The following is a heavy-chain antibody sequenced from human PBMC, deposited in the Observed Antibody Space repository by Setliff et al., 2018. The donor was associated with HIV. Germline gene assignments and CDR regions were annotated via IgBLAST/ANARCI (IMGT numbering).Heavy chain of an antibody. Sequence: SETLSLTCTVSGGIISSDSFFWSWIRQPAGKGLEWIGHISATGSTNYNHSLKSRVTMSLDTSKNQFSLNLNSVTAADAAVYFCARAREGWKPFAFDYWGQGTLVTVSS. D-gene: IGHD1-1*01. CDR2: ISATGST. J-gene: IGHJ4*02. V-gene: IGHV4-61*09. CDR3: ARAREGWKPFAFDY. CDR1: GGIISSDSFF.